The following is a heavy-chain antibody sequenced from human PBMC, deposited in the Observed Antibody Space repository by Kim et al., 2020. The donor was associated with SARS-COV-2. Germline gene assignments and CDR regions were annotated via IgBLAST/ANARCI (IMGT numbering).Heavy chain of an antibody. CDR2: INSDGSST. V-gene: IGHV3-74*01. J-gene: IGHJ4*02. CDR1: GFTFSSYW. D-gene: IGHD3-10*01. Sequence: GGSLRLSCAASGFTFSSYWMHWVRQAPGKGLVWVSRINSDGSSTSYADSVKGRFTISRDNAKNTLYLQMNRLRAEDTAVYYCARGTTMLRGVPDYWGQGTTVTVS. CDR3: ARGTTMLRGVPDY.